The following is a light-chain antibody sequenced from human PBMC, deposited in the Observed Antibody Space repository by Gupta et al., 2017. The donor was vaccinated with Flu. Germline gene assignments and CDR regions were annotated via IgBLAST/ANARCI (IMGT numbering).Light chain of an antibody. CDR3: ISESGSNSLV. V-gene: IGLV2-8*01. Sequence: HSALTQPPSSSASPGPSVTISCTGTSCDVGVYNYDSWLQQHPGHAPKLMIYDVSERPSGVLDRFSGSTTGNTASLTVSGLQSEDEADYYCISESGSNSLVFGGGTKLTVL. CDR2: DVS. CDR1: SCDVGVYNY. J-gene: IGLJ3*02.